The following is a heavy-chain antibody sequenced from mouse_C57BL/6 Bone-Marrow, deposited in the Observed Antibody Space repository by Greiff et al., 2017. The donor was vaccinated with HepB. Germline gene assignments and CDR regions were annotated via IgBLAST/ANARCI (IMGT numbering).Heavy chain of an antibody. CDR3: ARDYYGSSYPDYYTMDY. CDR1: GYTFTTYP. CDR2: FHPYNDDT. J-gene: IGHJ4*01. D-gene: IGHD1-1*01. Sequence: QVQLQQSGAELVKPGASVKMSCKASGYTFTTYPIEWMKQNHGKRLEWIGNFHPYNDDTKYNEKFKGKATLTVEKSSSTVYLELSRLTSDDSAVYYCARDYYGSSYPDYYTMDYWGQGTSGTVSS. V-gene: IGHV1-47*01.